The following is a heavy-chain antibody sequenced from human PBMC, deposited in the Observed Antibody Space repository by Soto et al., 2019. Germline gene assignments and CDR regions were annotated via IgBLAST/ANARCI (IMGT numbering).Heavy chain of an antibody. CDR2: INHSGST. Sequence: SETLSLTCAVYGGSFSGYYWSWIRQPPGKGLEWIGEINHSGSTNYNPSLKSRVTISVDTSKNQFSLKLSSVTAADTAVYYCARGHRTRYCSGGSCYSPTIYYFDYWGQGTLVTVSS. D-gene: IGHD2-15*01. CDR1: GGSFSGYY. J-gene: IGHJ4*02. CDR3: ARGHRTRYCSGGSCYSPTIYYFDY. V-gene: IGHV4-34*01.